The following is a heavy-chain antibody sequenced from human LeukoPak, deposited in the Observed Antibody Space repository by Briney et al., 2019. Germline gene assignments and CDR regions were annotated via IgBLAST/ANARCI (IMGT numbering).Heavy chain of an antibody. CDR1: GFTFSSYG. V-gene: IGHV3-30*18. CDR3: AKDPDYYGSSGHPDY. Sequence: GRSLRLSCAASGFTFSSYGMHWVRQAPGKGLEWVAVISYDGSNKYYADSVKGRFTISRDNSKNTLYLQMNSLRAEDTAVYYCAKDPDYYGSSGHPDYWGQGTLVTVSS. CDR2: ISYDGSNK. D-gene: IGHD3-22*01. J-gene: IGHJ4*02.